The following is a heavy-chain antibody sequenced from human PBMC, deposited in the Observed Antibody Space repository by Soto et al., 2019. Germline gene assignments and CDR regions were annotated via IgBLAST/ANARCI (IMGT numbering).Heavy chain of an antibody. CDR3: ARDLPPDYCSSTSCYSYGMDV. Sequence: SVKVSCKASGYTFTSYAISWVRQAPGQGLEWMGGIIPIFGTANYAQKFQGRVTITADKSTSTAYMELSSLRSEDTAVYYCARDLPPDYCSSTSCYSYGMDVWGQGTTVTVSS. J-gene: IGHJ6*02. D-gene: IGHD2-2*01. CDR2: IIPIFGTA. V-gene: IGHV1-69*06. CDR1: GYTFTSYA.